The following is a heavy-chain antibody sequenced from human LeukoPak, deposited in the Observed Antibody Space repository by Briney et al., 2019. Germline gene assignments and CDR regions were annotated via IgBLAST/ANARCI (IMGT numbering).Heavy chain of an antibody. V-gene: IGHV1-8*01. CDR2: MNPNSGNT. CDR3: ARDTPSYDILTGYVIDAFDI. CDR1: GYTFTSYD. J-gene: IGHJ3*02. D-gene: IGHD3-9*01. Sequence: ASVKVSCKASGYTFTSYDINWVRQATGQGLEWMGWMNPNSGNTGYAQKFQGRVTMTRNTSISTAYMELSSLRSEDTAVYYCARDTPSYDILTGYVIDAFDIWGQGTMVTVSS.